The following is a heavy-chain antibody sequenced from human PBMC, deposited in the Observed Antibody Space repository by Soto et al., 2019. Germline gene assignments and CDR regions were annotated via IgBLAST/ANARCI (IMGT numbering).Heavy chain of an antibody. CDR1: GDSIGRGGYY. CDR3: ARLRIATNNYKWFDP. V-gene: IGHV4-31*03. D-gene: IGHD2-21*01. J-gene: IGHJ5*02. Sequence: PSETLSLTCTVSGDSIGRGGYYWGWIRQHPGKGLEWIGYIHYDGATFYNPSLKSRVTISSDTSERQFSLNLRLVTAADTAVYYCARLRIATNNYKWFDPWGQGTLVTVSS. CDR2: IHYDGAT.